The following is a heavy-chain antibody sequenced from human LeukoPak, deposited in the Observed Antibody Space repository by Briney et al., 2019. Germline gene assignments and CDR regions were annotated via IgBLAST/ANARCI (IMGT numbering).Heavy chain of an antibody. CDR1: GYTFTSYY. CDR3: ARESTSGYDRDYWFDP. Sequence: GASVKVSCKASGYTFTSYYMHWVRQAPGQGLEWMGIINPSGGSTSYARKFQGRVTMTRDMSTSTVYMELSSLRSEDTAVYYCARESTSGYDRDYWFDPWGQGTLVTVSS. D-gene: IGHD5-12*01. V-gene: IGHV1-46*01. J-gene: IGHJ5*02. CDR2: INPSGGST.